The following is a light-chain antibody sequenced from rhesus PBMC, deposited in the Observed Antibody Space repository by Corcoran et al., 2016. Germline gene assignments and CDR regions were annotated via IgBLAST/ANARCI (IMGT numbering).Light chain of an antibody. CDR3: AQAIAFPLT. CDR1: QSLLHSNGNTY. V-gene: IGKV2-72*01. Sequence: DIVMTQTPLSLPITPGEPASISCRSSQSLLHSNGNTYLHWYLQKPGQSPQLLIYGTSNRAFGVPERFSGRGSGTDFTLKISKVEAEDVGVYYCAQAIAFPLTFGGGTKVEIK. J-gene: IGKJ4*01. CDR2: GTS.